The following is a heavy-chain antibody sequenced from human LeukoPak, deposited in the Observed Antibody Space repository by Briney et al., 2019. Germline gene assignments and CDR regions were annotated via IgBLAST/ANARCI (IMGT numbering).Heavy chain of an antibody. D-gene: IGHD4-23*01. J-gene: IGHJ4*02. CDR2: IYHSGST. V-gene: IGHV4-38-2*02. CDR1: GYSISSGYY. CDR3: ARGRWLRYFDY. Sequence: SETLSLTCTVSGYSISSGYYWGWIRQPPGKGLEWIGNIYHSGSTYYNPSLKSRVTISVDTSKNQFSLKLSSVTAADTAVYYCARGRWLRYFDYWGQGTLVTVSS.